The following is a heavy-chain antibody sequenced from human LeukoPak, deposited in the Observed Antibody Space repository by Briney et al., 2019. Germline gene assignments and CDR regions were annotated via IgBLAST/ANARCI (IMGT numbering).Heavy chain of an antibody. Sequence: PGGSLRLSCAASGFTLSKHPMYWVRQAPGKGLDWVASLSDTGDSRHYADSVKGRFTISRDSARSALYLQMNSLRAEDTAVYYCAKGYCSSGSGSCYFDYWGQGSQVTVSS. J-gene: IGHJ4*02. D-gene: IGHD2-15*01. V-gene: IGHV3-23*01. CDR3: AKGYCSSGSGSCYFDY. CDR1: GFTLSKHP. CDR2: LSDTGDSR.